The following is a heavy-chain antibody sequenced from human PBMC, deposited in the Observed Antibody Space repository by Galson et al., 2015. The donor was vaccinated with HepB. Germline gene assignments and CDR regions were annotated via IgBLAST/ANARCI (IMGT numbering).Heavy chain of an antibody. CDR3: ATPLEVGATYLGY. CDR1: GYTFTSYY. J-gene: IGHJ4*02. CDR2: INPSGGST. Sequence: SVKVSCKASGYTFTSYYMHWVRQAPGQGLEWMGIINPSGGSTSYAQKFQGRVTMTRDTSTSTVYMELSSLRSEDTAVYYCATPLEVGATYLGYWGQGTLVTVSS. V-gene: IGHV1-46*03. D-gene: IGHD1-26*01.